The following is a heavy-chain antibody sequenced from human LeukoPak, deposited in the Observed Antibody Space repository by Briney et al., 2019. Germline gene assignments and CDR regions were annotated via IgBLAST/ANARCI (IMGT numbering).Heavy chain of an antibody. V-gene: IGHV4-61*01. CDR3: AREGGRQWLVSGALDS. Sequence: SETLSLTCTVSDDSVSSSRFYWTWIRQPPGKGLEWIGYIYHGSATYNPSLESRVTLSMDTSKNQYSLKMTSVTAADTAVYYCAREGGRQWLVSGALDSWGQGTLVTVSS. CDR2: IYHGSA. CDR1: DDSVSSSRFY. J-gene: IGHJ5*01. D-gene: IGHD6-19*01.